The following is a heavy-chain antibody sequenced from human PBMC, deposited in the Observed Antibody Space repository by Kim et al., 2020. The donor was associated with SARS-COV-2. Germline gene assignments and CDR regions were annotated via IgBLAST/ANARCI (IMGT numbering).Heavy chain of an antibody. Sequence: GGSLRLSCAASGFTFSDYYMSWIRQAPGKGLEWLSYISSSGSNTNYADSVKGRFTTSRDNARNSLFLQMNSLRAEDTAVYYCARGWRSGGTVDPWGQGTL. J-gene: IGHJ5*02. CDR3: ARGWRSGGTVDP. V-gene: IGHV3-11*05. CDR1: GFTFSDYY. D-gene: IGHD3-16*01. CDR2: ISSSGSNT.